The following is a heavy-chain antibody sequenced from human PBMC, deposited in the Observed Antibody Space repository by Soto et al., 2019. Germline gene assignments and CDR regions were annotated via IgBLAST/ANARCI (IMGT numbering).Heavy chain of an antibody. CDR3: VKETIFGVAPYYGMDV. CDR1: GVTFSNYA. D-gene: IGHD3-3*01. CDR2: ISGSGDIT. V-gene: IGHV3-23*01. Sequence: GGSLRLSCATSGVTFSNYAMTWVRQAPGKGLEWVSTISGSGDITYYADSVKGRFTISRDNSKNTLYLQMNSLRAEDTAVYSCVKETIFGVAPYYGMDVWGQGTTVTV. J-gene: IGHJ6*02.